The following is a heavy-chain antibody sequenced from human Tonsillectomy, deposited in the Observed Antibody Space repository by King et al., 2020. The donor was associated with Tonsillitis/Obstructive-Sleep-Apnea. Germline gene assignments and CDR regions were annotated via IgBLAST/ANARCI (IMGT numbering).Heavy chain of an antibody. CDR1: GYSFTNYG. J-gene: IGHJ4*02. V-gene: IGHV1-18*01. D-gene: IGHD3-22*01. Sequence: VQLVESGAEVKKPGASVKVSCKASGYSFTNYGISWVRQAPGQGLEWMAWISAHNGHTNYAQKLQGRVTMTTDASTSTAYMELRSLRSDDTAVYYCARDSMSHYYDSSAYYPFNYWGQGPLVSVSS. CDR3: ARDSMSHYYDSSAYYPFNY. CDR2: ISAHNGHT.